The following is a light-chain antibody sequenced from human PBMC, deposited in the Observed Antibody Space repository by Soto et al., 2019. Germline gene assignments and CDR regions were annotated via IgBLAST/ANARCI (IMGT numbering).Light chain of an antibody. CDR3: QQYGSSYPWT. Sequence: EILLTQSPCTLSLSPGERATLSCRAGQSVSSNYLAWYQQEPGQAPRLLIYGASSRASGIPDSFSGSGSGTDFTLTIRRLEHDDFAVYYCQQYGSSYPWTFGQGTKVDIK. J-gene: IGKJ1*01. V-gene: IGKV3-20*01. CDR2: GAS. CDR1: QSVSSNY.